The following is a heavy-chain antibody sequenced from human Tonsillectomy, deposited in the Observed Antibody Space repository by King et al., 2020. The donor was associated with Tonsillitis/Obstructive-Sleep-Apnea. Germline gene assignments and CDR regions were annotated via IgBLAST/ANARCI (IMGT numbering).Heavy chain of an antibody. D-gene: IGHD6-13*01. CDR2: ISWNSGSI. Sequence: VQLVESGGGLVQPGRSLRLSCEASGFNFDDYAMHWVRQAPGKGLEWVSGISWNSGSIGYADSVKGRFTISRDNAKNSLYLQMNSLRVEDTALYYCAKGAAGVTEYYFDYWGQGTLVTVSS. V-gene: IGHV3-9*01. J-gene: IGHJ4*02. CDR3: AKGAAGVTEYYFDY. CDR1: GFNFDDYA.